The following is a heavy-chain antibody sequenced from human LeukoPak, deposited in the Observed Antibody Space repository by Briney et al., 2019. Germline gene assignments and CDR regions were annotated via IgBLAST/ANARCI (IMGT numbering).Heavy chain of an antibody. CDR3: AKDLYDSSTSPPPNWFDP. CDR2: ITGSGGST. D-gene: IGHD3-22*01. Sequence: GGSLRLSCAASGFTFSTYAMNWARQTPGKGLEWVSAITGSGGSTYYTDSVKGRFTISRDNSKNTLYLQMNSLRAEDTAKYYCAKDLYDSSTSPPPNWFDPWGQGTLVTVSS. J-gene: IGHJ5*02. CDR1: GFTFSTYA. V-gene: IGHV3-23*01.